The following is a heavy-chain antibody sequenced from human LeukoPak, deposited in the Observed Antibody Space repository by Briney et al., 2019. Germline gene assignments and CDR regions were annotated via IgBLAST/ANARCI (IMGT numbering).Heavy chain of an antibody. D-gene: IGHD3-9*01. CDR1: GGSISSYY. CDR2: IYTSGST. J-gene: IGHJ6*03. Sequence: SETLSLTCSVSGGSISSYYWSWIRQPAGKGLEWIGRIYTSGSTNYNPSLKSRVTISVDTSKNQFSLKLSSVTAADTAVYYCARDQEGYDILTGYYYYYYYMDVWGKGTTVTISS. CDR3: ARDQEGYDILTGYYYYYYYMDV. V-gene: IGHV4-4*07.